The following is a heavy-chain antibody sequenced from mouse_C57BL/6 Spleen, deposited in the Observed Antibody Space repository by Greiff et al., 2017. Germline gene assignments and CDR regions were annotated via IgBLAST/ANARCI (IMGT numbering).Heavy chain of an antibody. D-gene: IGHD4-1*01. Sequence: VKLVESGPGLVQPSQSLSITCTVSGFSLTSYGVHWVRQSPGKGLEWLGVIWSGGSTDYNAAFISRLSISKDNSKSQVFFKMNSLQADDTAIYYCARKGNNWDVFDYWGQGTTLTVSS. CDR1: GFSLTSYG. J-gene: IGHJ2*01. CDR3: ARKGNNWDVFDY. CDR2: IWSGGST. V-gene: IGHV2-2*01.